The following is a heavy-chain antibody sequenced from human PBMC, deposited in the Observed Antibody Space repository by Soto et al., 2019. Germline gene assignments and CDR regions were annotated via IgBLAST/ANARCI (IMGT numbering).Heavy chain of an antibody. CDR3: ARLGFPGAIYFDS. V-gene: IGHV5-51*01. CDR1: GYNFTTFW. J-gene: IGHJ4*02. Sequence: GESLKISCKGSGYNFTTFWIGWVRQVLGKGLEWMGIIYPGDSETKYSPDFEGQVTISADRSTNTAYLQWRSLRASDTAMYYCARLGFPGAIYFDSWGLGTLVTVSS. CDR2: IYPGDSET.